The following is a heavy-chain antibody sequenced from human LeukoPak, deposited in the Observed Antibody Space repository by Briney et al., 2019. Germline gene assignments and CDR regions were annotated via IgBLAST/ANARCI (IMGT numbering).Heavy chain of an antibody. V-gene: IGHV4-59*01. CDR1: GGSISSYY. CDR2: IFYTGST. CDR3: AREADYPNWFDP. Sequence: SETLSLTCTVSGGSISSYYWSWIRQPPGKGLEWIGNIFYTGSTKYNPSLKSRVTISADTSKNQFSLKLSSVTAADTAVYYCAREADYPNWFDPWGQGTLVTVSS. J-gene: IGHJ5*02. D-gene: IGHD4-11*01.